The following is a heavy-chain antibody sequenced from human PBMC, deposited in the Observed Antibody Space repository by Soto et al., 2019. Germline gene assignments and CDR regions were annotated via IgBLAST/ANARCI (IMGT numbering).Heavy chain of an antibody. CDR2: IFANRHT. CDR3: VASLAASGLNWLAP. Sequence: SETLSLTCIVSGGSISEKYWNWVRQPPGKGLEWIGLIFANRHTDYNPSLKGRVTMSVDASKNQFSLRLTSMTAADTAVYYCVASLAASGLNWLAPWGRGPWAPSP. CDR1: GGSISEKY. V-gene: IGHV4-4*07. J-gene: IGHJ5*02. D-gene: IGHD6-13*01.